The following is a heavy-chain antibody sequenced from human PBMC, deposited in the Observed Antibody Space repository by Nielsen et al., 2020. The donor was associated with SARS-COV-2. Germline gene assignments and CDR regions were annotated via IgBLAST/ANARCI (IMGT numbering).Heavy chain of an antibody. V-gene: IGHV3-20*04. CDR3: ARGYLAAPYYYGMDV. CDR2: INWNGVRT. J-gene: IGHJ6*02. D-gene: IGHD6-13*01. Sequence: GESLKISCAASGFSFDDDGMSWVRQVPGRGLEWVSGINWNGVRTGYADSVRGRFTISRDNAQSTLYLQMNSLRVEDTALYYCARGYLAAPYYYGMDVWGQGTQVTGS. CDR1: GFSFDDDG.